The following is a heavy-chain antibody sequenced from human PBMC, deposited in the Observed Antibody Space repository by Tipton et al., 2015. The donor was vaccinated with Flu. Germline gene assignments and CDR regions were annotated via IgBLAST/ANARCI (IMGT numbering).Heavy chain of an antibody. D-gene: IGHD4-11*01. J-gene: IGHJ5*02. V-gene: IGHV4-38-2*01. CDR2: VFHSGSK. Sequence: TLSLTCAVSGYSIRSDYYWGWIRQPPGKGLEWIGNVFHSGSKYYNPSLKSRVTISVDTSKNQFSLKLNSVTAADTAVYYCARRGYSNYVSQPKNWFDLWGQGILVTVSA. CDR3: ARRGYSNYVSQPKNWFDL. CDR1: GYSIRSDYY.